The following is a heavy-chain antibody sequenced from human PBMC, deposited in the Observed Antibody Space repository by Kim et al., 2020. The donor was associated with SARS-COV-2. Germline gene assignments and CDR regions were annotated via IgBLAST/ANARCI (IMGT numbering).Heavy chain of an antibody. V-gene: IGHV3-33*08. CDR1: GFTFSSYG. Sequence: GGSLRLSCAASGFTFSSYGMHWVRQAPGKGLEWVAVIWYDGSNKYYADSVKGRFTISRDNSKNTLYLQMNSLRAEDTAVYYCARDVAVYYYYGMDVWGQGTTVTVSS. CDR2: IWYDGSNK. CDR3: ARDVAVYYYYGMDV. D-gene: IGHD2-15*01. J-gene: IGHJ6*02.